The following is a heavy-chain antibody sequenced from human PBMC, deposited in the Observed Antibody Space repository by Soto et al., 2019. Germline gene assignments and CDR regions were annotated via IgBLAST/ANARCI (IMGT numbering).Heavy chain of an antibody. CDR1: GFTFSNYV. J-gene: IGHJ4*02. D-gene: IGHD6-6*01. V-gene: IGHV3-23*01. CDR3: AKGSASARPYYFDY. CDR2: ITGSSGDT. Sequence: GGSLRLSCAASGFTFSNYVMSWVRQAPGKGLEWVSAITGSSGDTYYADSVKGRFTISRDNSKSTLFLQMNSLRAEDTALYYCAKGSASARPYYFDYWGQGALVTVSS.